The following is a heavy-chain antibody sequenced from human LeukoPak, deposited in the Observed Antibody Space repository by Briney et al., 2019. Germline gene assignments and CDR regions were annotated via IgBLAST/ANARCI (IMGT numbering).Heavy chain of an antibody. CDR3: ARAGSSWYGGANGMDV. CDR1: GFTFSSYD. J-gene: IGHJ6*02. D-gene: IGHD6-13*01. Sequence: PGGSLRLSCAASGFTFSSYDMHWVRQATGKGLEWVSAIGTAGDTYYPGTVKGRFTISRENAKNSLYLQMNSLRAGDTAVYCWARAGSSWYGGANGMDVWGRGTTVTVSS. CDR2: IGTAGDT. V-gene: IGHV3-13*01.